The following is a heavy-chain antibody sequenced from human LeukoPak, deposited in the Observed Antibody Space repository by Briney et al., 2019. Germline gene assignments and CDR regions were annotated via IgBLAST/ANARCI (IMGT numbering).Heavy chain of an antibody. J-gene: IGHJ1*01. V-gene: IGHV3-21*01. Sequence: GGSLRLSCAASGFTFGSYNMDWVRQGPGKGLEWVSSISTSSSYIYYADSVKGRFTISRDNAKKSLYLQMNSLRAGDTAVYYCARDGGDYYDSSGYPFHHWGLGTLVTVSS. D-gene: IGHD3-22*01. CDR3: ARDGGDYYDSSGYPFHH. CDR2: ISTSSSYI. CDR1: GFTFGSYN.